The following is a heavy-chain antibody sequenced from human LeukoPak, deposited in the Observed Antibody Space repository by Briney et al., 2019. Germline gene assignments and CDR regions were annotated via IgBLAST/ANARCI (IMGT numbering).Heavy chain of an antibody. CDR2: FDPEDGGT. V-gene: IGHV1-24*01. D-gene: IGHD3-3*01. Sequence: GASVKVSCKVSGYTLTEFSMHWVRRAPGTRLEWMGGFDPEDGGTIYAQKFQDRLTMTDDESTDTTYRELSSLRSDDAAVYYCATSTPLGYDFWSGYYWNAFDIWGQGTMVTVSS. CDR3: ATSTPLGYDFWSGYYWNAFDI. J-gene: IGHJ3*02. CDR1: GYTLTEFS.